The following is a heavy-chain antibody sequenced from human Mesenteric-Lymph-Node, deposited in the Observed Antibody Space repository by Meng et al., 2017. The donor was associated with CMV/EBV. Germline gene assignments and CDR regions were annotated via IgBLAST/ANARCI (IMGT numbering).Heavy chain of an antibody. V-gene: IGHV3-33*06. CDR1: GFTFSSYG. CDR3: AKDRRHQSPYNYYDSSGPPDY. D-gene: IGHD3-22*01. J-gene: IGHJ4*02. Sequence: GGSLRLSCAASGFTFSSYGMHWVRQAPGKGLEWVAVIWYDGSNKYYADSVKGRFTISRDNSKNTLYLQMNSLRAEDTAVYYCAKDRRHQSPYNYYDSSGPPDYWGQGTLVTVSS. CDR2: IWYDGSNK.